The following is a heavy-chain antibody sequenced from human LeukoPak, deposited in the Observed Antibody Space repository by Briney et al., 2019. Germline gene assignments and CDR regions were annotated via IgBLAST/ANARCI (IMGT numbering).Heavy chain of an antibody. CDR3: ARQTGTYYYYYGMDV. Sequence: GRSLRLSCAASGFIFNDYAMHWVRQVSGKGLEWVSGINWSSGGIDYADSVKGRFTISRVNAKNSLYLQMNSLRAEDTAVYYCARQTGTYYYYYGMDVWGQGTTVTVSS. V-gene: IGHV3-9*01. D-gene: IGHD1-14*01. CDR2: INWSSGGI. CDR1: GFIFNDYA. J-gene: IGHJ6*02.